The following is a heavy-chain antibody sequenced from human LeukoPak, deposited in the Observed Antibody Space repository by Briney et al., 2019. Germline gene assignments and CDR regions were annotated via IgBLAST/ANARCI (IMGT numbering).Heavy chain of an antibody. V-gene: IGHV3-21*04. CDR1: GFTFSSYS. CDR3: AKDFGVYGGFDY. D-gene: IGHD4-23*01. Sequence: GGSLRLSCAASGFTFSSYSMNWVRQAPGKGLEWVSSISSSSSYIYYADSVKGRFTISRDNAKNSLYLQMNSLRAEDTAVYYCAKDFGVYGGFDYWGQGTPVTVSS. J-gene: IGHJ4*02. CDR2: ISSSSSYI.